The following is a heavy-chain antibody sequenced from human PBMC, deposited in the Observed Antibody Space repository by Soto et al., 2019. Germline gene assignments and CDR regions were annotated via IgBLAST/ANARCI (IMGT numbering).Heavy chain of an antibody. CDR2: INHSGST. CDR1: GGSFSGYY. V-gene: IGHV4-34*01. D-gene: IGHD6-6*01. Sequence: SETLSLTCAVYGGSFSGYYWSWIRQPPGKGLEWIGEINHSGSTNYNPSLKSRVTISVDTSKNQFSLKLSSVTAADTAVYYCARGKKSRAYSSSSGYYYYGMDVWGQGTTVTVSS. CDR3: ARGKKSRAYSSSSGYYYYGMDV. J-gene: IGHJ6*02.